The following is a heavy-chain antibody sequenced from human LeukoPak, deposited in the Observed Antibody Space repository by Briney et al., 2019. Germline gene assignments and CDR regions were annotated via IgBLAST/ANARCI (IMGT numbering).Heavy chain of an antibody. J-gene: IGHJ3*02. Sequence: ASVKVSCKASGYTFTSYYFHWVRQAPGQGLEWMGIINPSGGTTSYAQKSQGRVTMTRDTSTSTVYMEVSSLRSEDTAVYYCARDPGSYRAFDIWGQGTMVTVSS. CDR2: INPSGGTT. D-gene: IGHD1-26*01. CDR1: GYTFTSYY. CDR3: ARDPGSYRAFDI. V-gene: IGHV1-46*01.